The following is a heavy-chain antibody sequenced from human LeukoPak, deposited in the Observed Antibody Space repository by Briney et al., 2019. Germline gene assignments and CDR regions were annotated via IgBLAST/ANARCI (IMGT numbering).Heavy chain of an antibody. CDR3: AREPGRAVAGTEYYYYGMDV. Sequence: SVTVSCKASGGTFSSYAISWVRQAPGQGLEWMGGIIAIFGTANYAQKFQGRVTITADESTSTAYMELSSLRSEDTAVYYCAREPGRAVAGTEYYYYGMDVWGQGTTVTVSS. J-gene: IGHJ6*02. CDR2: IIAIFGTA. CDR1: GGTFSSYA. D-gene: IGHD6-19*01. V-gene: IGHV1-69*13.